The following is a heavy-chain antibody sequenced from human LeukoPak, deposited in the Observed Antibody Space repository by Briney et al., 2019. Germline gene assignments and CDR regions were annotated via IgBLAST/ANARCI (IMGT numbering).Heavy chain of an antibody. D-gene: IGHD2-21*02. Sequence: SVKVSCKASGGTFSSYAISWVRQAPGQGLEWMGGIIPIFGTANYAQKFQGRVTITADESTSTAYMELSSLRSEDTAVYYCARGGGDYSGVYYYYYYMDVWGKGTTVTISS. CDR3: ARGGGDYSGVYYYYYYMDV. J-gene: IGHJ6*03. V-gene: IGHV1-69*13. CDR1: GGTFSSYA. CDR2: IIPIFGTA.